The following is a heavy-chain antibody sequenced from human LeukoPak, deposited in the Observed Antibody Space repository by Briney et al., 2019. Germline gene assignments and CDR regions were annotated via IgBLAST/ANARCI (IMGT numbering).Heavy chain of an antibody. CDR3: TRDSHRDSDDSFDV. V-gene: IGHV3-48*03. D-gene: IGHD2-21*02. CDR1: GFTFSNYD. CDR2: IAGSGSTI. J-gene: IGHJ3*01. Sequence: GGSRRLSCVASGFTFSNYDMNWVRQAPGKGLEWVSNIAGSGSTIYYADSVKGRFTISRDNAKNSLYLQMDSLRAEDTAVYYCTRDSHRDSDDSFDVWGQGTLVTVSS.